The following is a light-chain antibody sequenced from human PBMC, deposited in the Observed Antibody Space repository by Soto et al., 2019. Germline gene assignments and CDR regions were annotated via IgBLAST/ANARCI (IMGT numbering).Light chain of an antibody. CDR1: QSVSTNY. CDR2: GAS. Sequence: EIVLTQSPGTLSLSPGERATLSCRASQSVSTNYLAWYQRKPGQAPRLLIYGASSRATDIPNRFSGSGSGTDFTLPTTRLKAEDFAVYYCQQYGSSPPTFGQGTKVEIK. V-gene: IGKV3-20*01. CDR3: QQYGSSPPT. J-gene: IGKJ1*01.